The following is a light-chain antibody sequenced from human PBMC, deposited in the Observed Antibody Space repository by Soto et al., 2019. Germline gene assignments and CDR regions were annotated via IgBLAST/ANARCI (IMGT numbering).Light chain of an antibody. CDR3: QQHGQWPIT. J-gene: IGKJ5*01. V-gene: IGKV3-20*01. CDR2: GAS. Sequence: EIGLSQSPGTLSLSTGERATLSCRASQSVSSSYLAWYQQKPGQAPRLLIYGASSRATGIPDRFSGSGSGTDFTLTISRLEPEDFATYYCQQHGQWPITFGQGTRLEIK. CDR1: QSVSSSY.